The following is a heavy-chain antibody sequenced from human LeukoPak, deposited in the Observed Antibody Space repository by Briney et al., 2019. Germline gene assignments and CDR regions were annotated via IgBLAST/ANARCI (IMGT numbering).Heavy chain of an antibody. Sequence: SETLSLTCTVSGGSFSSYYWSWIRQPPGKGLEWIGYIYYSGSTNYNPSLKSRVTISVDTSKNQFSLKLSSVTAADTAVYYCASTPTAWYYYDSSGYYPYWGQGTLVTVSS. CDR2: IYYSGST. CDR3: ASTPTAWYYYDSSGYYPY. CDR1: GGSFSSYY. J-gene: IGHJ4*02. D-gene: IGHD3-22*01. V-gene: IGHV4-59*01.